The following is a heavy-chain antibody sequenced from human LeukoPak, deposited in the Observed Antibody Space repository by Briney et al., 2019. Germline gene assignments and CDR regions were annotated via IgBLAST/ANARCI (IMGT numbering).Heavy chain of an antibody. CDR2: VYASGST. V-gene: IGHV4-61*02. D-gene: IGHD6-13*01. CDR3: ARLWAPPSYSSSWYRIPTFDY. CDR1: GGSISSGSHY. Sequence: PSQTLSLTCTVSGGSISSGSHYWRWIRQPAGKGLEWIGRVYASGSTNYNPSLKSRVTISVDTSKNQFSLMLSSVSAADTAVYYCARLWAPPSYSSSWYRIPTFDYWGQGTLVTVSS. J-gene: IGHJ4*02.